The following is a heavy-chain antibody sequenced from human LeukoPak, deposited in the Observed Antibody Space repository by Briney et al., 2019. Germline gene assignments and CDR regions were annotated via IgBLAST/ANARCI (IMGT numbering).Heavy chain of an antibody. V-gene: IGHV1-8*01. CDR3: ARAEGATPNDY. CDR1: GYTFTSYD. J-gene: IGHJ4*02. D-gene: IGHD1-26*01. CDR2: MNPNSGNT. Sequence: GASVTVSCKASGYTFTSYDINWVRQATGQGLEWMGWMNPNSGNTGYAQKFQGGVTMTRDTSISTAYMELSSLRSEDAAVYYCARAEGATPNDYWGQGTLVTVSS.